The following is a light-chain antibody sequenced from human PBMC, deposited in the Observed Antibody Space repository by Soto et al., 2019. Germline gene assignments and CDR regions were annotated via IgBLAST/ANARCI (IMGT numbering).Light chain of an antibody. Sequence: QSVLTQPPSASGTPGQRVTISCSGSTSNIGNNSVDWYQQLPGTAPKLLIYGNNQWPSGVPDRFSGSKSGTSASLAISGLQSEDEADYYCAAWDDSLNAWVFGGGTKLTVL. J-gene: IGLJ3*02. CDR1: TSNIGNNS. CDR2: GNN. V-gene: IGLV1-44*01. CDR3: AAWDDSLNAWV.